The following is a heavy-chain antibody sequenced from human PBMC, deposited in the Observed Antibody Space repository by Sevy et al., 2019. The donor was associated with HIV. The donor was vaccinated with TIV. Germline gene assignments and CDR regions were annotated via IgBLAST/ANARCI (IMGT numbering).Heavy chain of an antibody. CDR1: GFTFSSYE. Sequence: GGSLRLSCAASGFTFSSYEMNWVRQAPGKGLEWVSYISSSGSTIYYADSVKGRFTISRDNAKNSLYLQMNSLRAEDTAVYYCARDSNLNYVPPNYYYGMDVWGQGTTVTVSS. CDR3: ARDSNLNYVPPNYYYGMDV. CDR2: ISSSGSTI. J-gene: IGHJ6*02. V-gene: IGHV3-48*03. D-gene: IGHD1-7*01.